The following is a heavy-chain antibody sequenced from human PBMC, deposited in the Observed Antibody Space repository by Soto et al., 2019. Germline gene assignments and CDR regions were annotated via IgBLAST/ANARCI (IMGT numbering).Heavy chain of an antibody. Sequence: RGSLRLSCAASGFSFSSYGMHWVRQAPGRGLEWVTVISNDGNRKYYGESVKGRFSVSRDNDKDTLYLQMNGLRPEDTGVYYCAKDRRQLSALDMWGQGTTVTVSS. CDR1: GFSFSSYG. D-gene: IGHD6-6*01. J-gene: IGHJ3*02. CDR2: ISNDGNRK. CDR3: AKDRRQLSALDM. V-gene: IGHV3-30*18.